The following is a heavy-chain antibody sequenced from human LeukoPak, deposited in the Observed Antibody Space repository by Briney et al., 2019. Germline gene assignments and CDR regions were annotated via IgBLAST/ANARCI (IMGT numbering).Heavy chain of an antibody. Sequence: PGGSLRLSCAVSGFTFSSYWMSWVRQAPGKGLEWVANIKQDGNEKYYVESVKGRFTISRDNAKNSLYLQMNSLRAEDTAVYYCAKVVAPDPLSITMIDHAFDIWGQGTMVTVSS. D-gene: IGHD3-22*01. CDR3: AKVVAPDPLSITMIDHAFDI. CDR2: IKQDGNEK. J-gene: IGHJ3*02. V-gene: IGHV3-7*01. CDR1: GFTFSSYW.